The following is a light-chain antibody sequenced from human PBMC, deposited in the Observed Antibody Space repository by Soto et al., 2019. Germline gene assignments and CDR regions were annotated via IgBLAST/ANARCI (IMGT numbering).Light chain of an antibody. V-gene: IGKV3-20*01. CDR3: QQYGSSLT. Sequence: VLTQSPGTLSLSPGERYTLSCRASQSVGTYLAWYQQKSGQSPRLLIYGASSRATGIPDRFSGSGSGTDFTLTISRLEPEDFAVYYCQQYGSSLTVGLVTQVDIK. CDR1: QSVGTY. J-gene: IGKJ1*01. CDR2: GAS.